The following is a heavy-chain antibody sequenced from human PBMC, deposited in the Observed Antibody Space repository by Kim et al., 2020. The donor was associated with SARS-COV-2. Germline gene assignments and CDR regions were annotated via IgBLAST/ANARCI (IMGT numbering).Heavy chain of an antibody. CDR3: ARLVSENWSVEY. J-gene: IGHJ4*02. Sequence: SETLSLTCTVSGDSISRSSNYWGWIRQPQGKGLEWIGSINYSGNTYYNPSLKSRVTISVNTSKNQFSLKMRSVTAADTAVYYCARLVSENWSVEYWGQGTLVTVSS. CDR2: INYSGNT. D-gene: IGHD1-1*01. CDR1: GDSISRSSNY. V-gene: IGHV4-39*01.